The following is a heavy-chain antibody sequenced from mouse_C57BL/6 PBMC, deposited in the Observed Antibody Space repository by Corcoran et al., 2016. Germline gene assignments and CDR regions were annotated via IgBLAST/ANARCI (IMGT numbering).Heavy chain of an antibody. Sequence: EVQLQQSGPELVKPGASVKISCKASGYTFTDYYMNWVKQSHGKSLEWIGDINPNNGGTSYNQKFKGKATLTVDKSSSTAYMELRSLTSEDSAVYYCARRGTVVATRAMDYWGQGTSVTVSS. CDR2: INPNNGGT. CDR1: GYTFTDYY. CDR3: ARRGTVVATRAMDY. D-gene: IGHD1-1*01. J-gene: IGHJ4*01. V-gene: IGHV1-26*01.